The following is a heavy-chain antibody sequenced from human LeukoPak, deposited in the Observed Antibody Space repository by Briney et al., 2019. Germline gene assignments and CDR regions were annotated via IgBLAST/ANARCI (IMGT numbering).Heavy chain of an antibody. D-gene: IGHD3-10*01. V-gene: IGHV4-4*02. CDR1: GCSISSCNM. CDR2: IYNSSCT. J-gene: IGHJ3*02. Sequence: SGTLSLTCAASGCSISSCNMWSWGRPPPGEGVGGFGIIYNSSCTNYNPSLKSRVTISVDNSKNQFSLKLGSVTAADTAVYYCARERGEYYGSGSYYNDDAFDIWGQGTMVTVSS. CDR3: ARERGEYYGSGSYYNDDAFDI.